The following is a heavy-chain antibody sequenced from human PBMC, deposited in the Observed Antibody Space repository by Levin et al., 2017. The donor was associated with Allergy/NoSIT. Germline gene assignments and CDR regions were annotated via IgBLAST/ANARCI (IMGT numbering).Heavy chain of an antibody. CDR3: ATSNPEVLLWFEDTVSHGMDV. V-gene: IGHV1-24*01. CDR2: FDPEDGET. J-gene: IGHJ6*02. CDR1: GYTLTELS. Sequence: ASVKVSCKVSGYTLTELSMHWVRQAPGKGLEWMGGFDPEDGETIYAQKFQGRVTMTEDTSTDTAYMELSSLRSEDTAVYYCATSNPEVLLWFEDTVSHGMDVWGQGTTVTVSS. D-gene: IGHD3-10*01.